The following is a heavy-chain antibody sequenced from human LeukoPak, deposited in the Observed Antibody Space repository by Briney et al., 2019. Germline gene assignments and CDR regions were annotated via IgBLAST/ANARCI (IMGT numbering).Heavy chain of an antibody. Sequence: SETLSLTCTVSGGSISSSGYYWSWIRQPPGKGLEWIGSIYYSGSTYYNPSLKSRVTISVDTSKNQFSLKLSSVTAADTAVYYCPRREELAARLDYRGQGTLVTVSS. CDR3: PRREELAARLDY. CDR1: GGSISSSGYY. D-gene: IGHD6-6*01. CDR2: IYYSGST. V-gene: IGHV4-39*01. J-gene: IGHJ4*02.